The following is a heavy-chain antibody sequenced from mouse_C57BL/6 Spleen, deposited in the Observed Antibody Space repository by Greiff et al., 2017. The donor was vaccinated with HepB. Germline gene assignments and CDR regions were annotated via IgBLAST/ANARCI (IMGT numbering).Heavy chain of an antibody. V-gene: IGHV1-59*01. D-gene: IGHD2-5*01. CDR3: ARDSNSWFAY. J-gene: IGHJ3*01. CDR2: IDPSDSYT. CDR1: GYTFTSYW. Sequence: VQLQQPGAELVRPGTSVKLSCKASGYTFTSYWMHWVKQRPGQGLEWIGVIDPSDSYTNYNQKFKGKATLTVDTSSSTAYMQLSSLTSEDSAVYYCARDSNSWFAYWGQGTLVTVSA.